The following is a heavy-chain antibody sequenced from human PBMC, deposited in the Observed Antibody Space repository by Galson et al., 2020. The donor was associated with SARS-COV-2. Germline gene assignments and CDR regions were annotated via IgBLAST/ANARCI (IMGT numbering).Heavy chain of an antibody. V-gene: IGHV4-34*01. J-gene: IGHJ4*02. CDR1: GGSFSGYY. Sequence: SETLSLTCAVYGGSFSGYYWSWIRQPPGKGLEWIGEINHSGSTNYNPSLKSRVTISVDTSKNQFSLKLSSVTAADTAVYYCARERTEGGSYYFDYWGQGTLVTVSS. D-gene: IGHD1-26*01. CDR3: ARERTEGGSYYFDY. CDR2: INHSGST.